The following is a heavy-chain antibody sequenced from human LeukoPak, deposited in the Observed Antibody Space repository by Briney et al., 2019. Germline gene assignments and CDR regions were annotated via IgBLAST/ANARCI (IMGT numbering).Heavy chain of an antibody. V-gene: IGHV1-2*02. CDR3: ASPYEDSSGYTDY. J-gene: IGHJ4*02. D-gene: IGHD3-22*01. Sequence: ASVKVSCKASGYTFTGYYMHWVRQAPGQGLEWMGWINPNSGGTNYAQKFQGRVTMTRDTSISTVYMELSRLRSDDMAVYYCASPYEDSSGYTDYWGQGTLVTVSS. CDR2: INPNSGGT. CDR1: GYTFTGYY.